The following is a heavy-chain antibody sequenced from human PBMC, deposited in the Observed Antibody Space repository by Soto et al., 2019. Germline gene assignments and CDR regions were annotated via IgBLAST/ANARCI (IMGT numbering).Heavy chain of an antibody. CDR3: GRHTSERIPAHLYYYYGMDV. J-gene: IGHJ6*02. V-gene: IGHV5-51*01. D-gene: IGHD2-2*02. Sequence: PGESLKISCKGSGYSFTSYWIGWVRQMPGKGLEWMGIIYPGESDTRYSPSFQGQVTISADKSISTAYLQWSSLKASDTAVYYCGRHTSERIPAHLYYYYGMDVWGQGTTVTVSS. CDR2: IYPGESDT. CDR1: GYSFTSYW.